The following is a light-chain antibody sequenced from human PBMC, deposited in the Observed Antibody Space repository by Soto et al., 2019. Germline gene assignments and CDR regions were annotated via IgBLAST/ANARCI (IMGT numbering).Light chain of an antibody. J-gene: IGLJ1*01. CDR2: DVS. V-gene: IGLV2-14*03. CDR1: SSDIGSYNY. Sequence: QSVLTQPASVSGSPGQSITISCTGTSSDIGSYNYVSWYQQHPGKAPKLIIYDVSNRPSGVSDRFSGSKSGNTASLTISGLQAEDEADYYCSSYIITGTYAFGTGTKVTVL. CDR3: SSYIITGTYA.